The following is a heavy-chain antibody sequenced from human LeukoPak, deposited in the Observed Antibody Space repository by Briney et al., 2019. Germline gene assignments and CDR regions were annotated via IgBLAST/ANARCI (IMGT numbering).Heavy chain of an antibody. J-gene: IGHJ4*02. CDR2: ISYDGSNK. D-gene: IGHD2-8*01. Sequence: GGSLRLSCAASGFTFSSYAMHWVRQAPGKGLEWVAVISYDGSNKYYADSVKGRFTISRDNSKNTLYLQMNSLRAEDTAVYYCARARDCTNGVCYPPSGYWGQETLVTVSS. CDR3: ARARDCTNGVCYPPSGY. CDR1: GFTFSSYA. V-gene: IGHV3-30*01.